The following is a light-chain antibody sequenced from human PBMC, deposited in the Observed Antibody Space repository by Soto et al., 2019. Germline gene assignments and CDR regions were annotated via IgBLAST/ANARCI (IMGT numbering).Light chain of an antibody. CDR1: QGISSY. V-gene: IGKV1-8*01. J-gene: IGKJ1*01. CDR2: AAS. Sequence: AIRMTQSPSSLSASTGDRVTITCRAIQGISSYLAWYQQKPGKAPKLLIYAASTFQSGVPSRFSGSGSGTDFTLTISCLQSEDFATYYCQQYYSYPRTFGQGTKVDI. CDR3: QQYYSYPRT.